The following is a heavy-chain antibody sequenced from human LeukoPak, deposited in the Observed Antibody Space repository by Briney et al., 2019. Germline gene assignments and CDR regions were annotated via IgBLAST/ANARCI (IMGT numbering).Heavy chain of an antibody. CDR1: GFTFSTYW. J-gene: IGHJ4*02. CDR2: IKTDGSEK. D-gene: IGHD3-10*01. Sequence: GGSLRLSCAVSGFTFSTYWMSWVRQAPGKGLEWVANIKTDGSEKYYVDSVKGRFTISRDNAKNSLYLQMNSLRAEDTAVYYCARDWNGTGSPNDFWGQGTLVTVSS. V-gene: IGHV3-7*01. CDR3: ARDWNGTGSPNDF.